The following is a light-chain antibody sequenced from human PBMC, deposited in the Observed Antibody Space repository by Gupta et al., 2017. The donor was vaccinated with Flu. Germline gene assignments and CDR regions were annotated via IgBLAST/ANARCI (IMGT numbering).Light chain of an antibody. V-gene: IGKV1-5*03. CDR1: QSFSTW. CDR2: KAS. Sequence: DIQMTQSPSTLSASVGDTDTITCRASQSFSTWLAWYQQKPGKAPKLLIYKASSSETGVPSRFSGSGSGTDFTLTISSLHPDDFATYYCQQYNTYPWTFGQGTKVEI. CDR3: QQYNTYPWT. J-gene: IGKJ1*01.